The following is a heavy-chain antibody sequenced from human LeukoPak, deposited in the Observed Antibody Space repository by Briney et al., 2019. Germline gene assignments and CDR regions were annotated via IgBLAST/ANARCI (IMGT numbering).Heavy chain of an antibody. CDR3: ARTTVTTYYYYGMDV. CDR2: IYYSGST. J-gene: IGHJ6*02. V-gene: IGHV4-59*01. Sequence: SETLSLTCTVSGGSISSYYWSWIRQPPGKGLEWIGYIYYSGSTNYNPSLKSRVTISVDTSKNQFSLKLSSVTAADTAVYYRARTTVTTYYYYGMDVWGQGTTVTVSS. CDR1: GGSISSYY. D-gene: IGHD4-17*01.